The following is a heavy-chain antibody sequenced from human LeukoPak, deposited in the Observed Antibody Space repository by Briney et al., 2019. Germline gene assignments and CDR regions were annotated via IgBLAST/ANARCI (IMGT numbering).Heavy chain of an antibody. J-gene: IGHJ5*02. CDR1: GFTVSNAW. V-gene: IGHV3-15*01. CDR2: IKSKTDGGTT. CDR3: TTSNGDYDDDNWFDP. Sequence: PGGSLRLSCAASGFTVSNAWMSWVRQAPGKGLEWVGRIKSKTDGGTTDYAAPVKGRFTISRDDSKNTLYLQMNSLKTEDTAVYYCTTSNGDYDDDNWFDPWGQGTLVTVSS. D-gene: IGHD4-17*01.